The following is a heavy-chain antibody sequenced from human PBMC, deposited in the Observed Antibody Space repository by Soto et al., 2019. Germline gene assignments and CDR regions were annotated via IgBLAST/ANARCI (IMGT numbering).Heavy chain of an antibody. J-gene: IGHJ4*02. Sequence: GGSLRLSCAASGFTFSSYAMSWVRQAPGKGLEWVSAISGSGGSTYYADSVKGRFTISRDNSKNMLYLQMKSLRAEDTAVYYCAKEAAPYYYDSSGYYYDYWGQGTLVTVSS. CDR3: AKEAAPYYYDSSGYYYDY. V-gene: IGHV3-23*01. CDR1: GFTFSSYA. CDR2: ISGSGGST. D-gene: IGHD3-22*01.